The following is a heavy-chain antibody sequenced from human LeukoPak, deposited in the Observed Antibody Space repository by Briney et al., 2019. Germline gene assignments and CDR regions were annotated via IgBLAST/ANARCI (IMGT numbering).Heavy chain of an antibody. CDR2: INPSGGGT. D-gene: IGHD2-15*01. CDR1: GYTFTSYY. CDR3: ARAFSGSAATPAPFDY. V-gene: IGHV1-46*01. Sequence: ASVKVSCKASGYTFTSYYMHWVRQAPGQGLEWMGIINPSGGGTSYAQKFQGRVTMTRDMSTSTVYMELSSLRSEDTAVYYCARAFSGSAATPAPFDYWGQGTLVTVSS. J-gene: IGHJ4*02.